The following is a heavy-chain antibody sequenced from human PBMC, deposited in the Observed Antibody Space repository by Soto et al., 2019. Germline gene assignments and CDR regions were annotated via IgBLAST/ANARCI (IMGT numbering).Heavy chain of an antibody. D-gene: IGHD3-22*01. CDR3: AREGGSYDSGGYLIRGAFDI. Sequence: SETLSLTCSVSGDSISRIDYYWTWIRQHPEKGLEWIGNIYFRGNTYYSPSLESRLTISVDTSKNQFSLKLTSVTAAATAVYYCAREGGSYDSGGYLIRGAFDIWGEGTLVTV. J-gene: IGHJ3*02. V-gene: IGHV4-31*03. CDR2: IYFRGNT. CDR1: GDSISRIDYY.